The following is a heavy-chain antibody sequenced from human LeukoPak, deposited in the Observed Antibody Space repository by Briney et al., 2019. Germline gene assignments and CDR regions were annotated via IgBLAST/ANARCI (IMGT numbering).Heavy chain of an antibody. CDR3: ARGRWGKTSFDY. Sequence: SQTLSLTCTVSGGSISGDYYWSWIRQPPGKGLEWIGFIYYSGSTYYNPSLKSRVTISVDTSKNQFSLKLSSVTAADTAVYYCARGRWGKTSFDYWGQGTLVTVSS. CDR2: IYYSGST. V-gene: IGHV4-30-4*01. CDR1: GGSISGDYY. J-gene: IGHJ4*02. D-gene: IGHD7-27*01.